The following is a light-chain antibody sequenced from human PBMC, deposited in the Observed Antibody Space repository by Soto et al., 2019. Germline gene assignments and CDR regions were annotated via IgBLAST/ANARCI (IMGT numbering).Light chain of an antibody. Sequence: QSVLTQPASVSGSPGQSITISCTGTSSDVGGYNYVSWYQHHPGKAPKVIIYEVSNRPSGISNRFSGSKAGNTASLTISGLHAEDEADYYCSSYTISSTLVFXGGTKVTVL. CDR1: SSDVGGYNY. CDR2: EVS. V-gene: IGLV2-14*01. CDR3: SSYTISSTLV. J-gene: IGLJ2*01.